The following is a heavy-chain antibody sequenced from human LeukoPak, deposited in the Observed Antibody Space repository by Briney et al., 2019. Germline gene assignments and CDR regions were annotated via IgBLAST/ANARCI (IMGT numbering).Heavy chain of an antibody. Sequence: GGSLRLPCAASGFTFSSYWMHWVRQAPGKGLVWVSRINSDGSSTSYADSVKGRFTISRDNAKNALFLQMNSLKAEDTAVYYCVREGSGTYHNWGQGTLVTVSS. V-gene: IGHV3-74*01. D-gene: IGHD1-26*01. CDR1: GFTFSSYW. J-gene: IGHJ4*02. CDR2: INSDGSST. CDR3: VREGSGTYHN.